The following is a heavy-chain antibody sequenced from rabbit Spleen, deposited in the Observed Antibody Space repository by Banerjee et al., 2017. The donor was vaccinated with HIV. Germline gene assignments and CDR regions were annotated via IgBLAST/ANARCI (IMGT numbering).Heavy chain of an antibody. D-gene: IGHD2-1*01. CDR2: IYAGSSGTT. CDR3: ARGVNGDDYFNL. Sequence: QEQLVESGGGLVQPEGSLTLTCTASGFSFSSSYWICWVRQAPGKGLEWIACIYAGSSGTTYYASWAKGRFTISKTSSTTVTLQMTSLTAADTATYFCARGVNGDDYFNLWGPGTLVTVS. CDR1: GFSFSSSYW. V-gene: IGHV1S45*01. J-gene: IGHJ4*01.